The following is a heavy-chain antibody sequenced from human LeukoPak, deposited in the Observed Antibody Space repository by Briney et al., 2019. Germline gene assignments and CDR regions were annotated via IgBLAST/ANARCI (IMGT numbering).Heavy chain of an antibody. J-gene: IGHJ4*02. V-gene: IGHV3-23*01. CDR2: ISGSGGST. Sequence: QPGRSLRLSCAASGFTFSSYAMSWVRQAPGKGPEWVSAISGSGGSTYYADSVKGRFTISRDNSKNTLYLQMNSLRAEDTAVYYCAKDYGVAAAGIPTPRYPFDYWGQGTLVTVSS. CDR3: AKDYGVAAAGIPTPRYPFDY. CDR1: GFTFSSYA. D-gene: IGHD6-13*01.